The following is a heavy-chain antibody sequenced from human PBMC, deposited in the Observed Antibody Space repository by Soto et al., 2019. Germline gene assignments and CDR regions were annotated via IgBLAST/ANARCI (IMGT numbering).Heavy chain of an antibody. CDR2: INWNGNTK. D-gene: IGHD4-17*01. CDR1: GFTFNDYD. J-gene: IGHJ3*02. V-gene: IGHV3-9*01. CDR3: AKQRATVTTTNPYDM. Sequence: EVQLVESGGGLVQPGRSLRLSCAASGFTFNDYDMHWVRQPPGKGLEWVSGINWNGNTKDYADSLKGRFTIARDNAKNSLYLQLHSLRAEDTALYYCAKQRATVTTTNPYDMWGQGTVVTVSS.